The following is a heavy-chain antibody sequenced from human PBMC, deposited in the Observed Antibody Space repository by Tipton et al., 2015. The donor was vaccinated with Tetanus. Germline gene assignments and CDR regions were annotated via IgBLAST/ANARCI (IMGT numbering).Heavy chain of an antibody. D-gene: IGHD3-10*01. CDR3: ATFYYGSGSYRGGLRKFDY. CDR2: ISTYNGST. J-gene: IGHJ4*02. V-gene: IGHV1-18*01. CDR1: GYTFTSYG. Sequence: QLVQSGAEVKKPGASVKVSCKASGYTFTSYGISWARQAPGQGLEWMGWISTYNGSTNYVQKFQGRVTMTTDTSTNTAYMELRSLRSDDTAVYYCATFYYGSGSYRGGLRKFDYWGQGTLVTVSS.